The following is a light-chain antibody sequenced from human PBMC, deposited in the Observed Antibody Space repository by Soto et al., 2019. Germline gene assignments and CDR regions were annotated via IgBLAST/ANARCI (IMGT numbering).Light chain of an antibody. Sequence: QSVLTQPASVSGSPGLSITISCTGTSSDVGGYNYVSWYQQHPGKAPKLMIYEVSNRPSGVSNRFSGSKSGNTASLTISGLQAEDEADYYCSSYTSSSPGVFGGGTKLTVL. CDR2: EVS. J-gene: IGLJ3*02. CDR1: SSDVGGYNY. V-gene: IGLV2-14*01. CDR3: SSYTSSSPGV.